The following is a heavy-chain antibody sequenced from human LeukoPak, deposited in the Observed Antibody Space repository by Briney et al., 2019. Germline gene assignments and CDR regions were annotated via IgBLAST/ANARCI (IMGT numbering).Heavy chain of an antibody. V-gene: IGHV3-7*01. CDR2: VQPDGSAK. CDR3: ARDFFGWSILVL. Sequence: GASLRLSCPASGLPFRINWMDWVRQAPGKGLEWVALVQPDGSAKIYADSVKGRFTISRDNAKDSVYLQMNRLRVEYMAVYYCARDFFGWSILVLWGRKTLVTVS. J-gene: IGHJ1*01. D-gene: IGHD2-8*01. CDR1: GLPFRINW.